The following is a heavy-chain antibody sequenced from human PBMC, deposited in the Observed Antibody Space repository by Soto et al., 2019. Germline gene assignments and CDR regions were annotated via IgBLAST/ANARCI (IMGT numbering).Heavy chain of an antibody. D-gene: IGHD3-3*01. J-gene: IGHJ4*02. CDR3: ARTNYDFWSGNHEYYFDY. CDR2: IYYSGST. V-gene: IGHV4-59*08. CDR1: CGSISSYY. Sequence: SETLSLTCTVSCGSISSYYWSWIRQPPGKGLEWIGYIYYSGSTNYNPSLKSRVTISVDTSKNQFSLKLSSVTAADTAVYYCARTNYDFWSGNHEYYFDYWGQGTLVTVSS.